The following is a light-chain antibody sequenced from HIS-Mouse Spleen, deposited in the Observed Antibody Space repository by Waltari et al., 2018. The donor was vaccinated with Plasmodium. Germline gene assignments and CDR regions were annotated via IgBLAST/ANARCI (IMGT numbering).Light chain of an antibody. CDR1: KSFSSN. J-gene: IGKJ3*01. CDR3: QQYNNWSFT. V-gene: IGKV3-15*01. CDR2: GAS. Sequence: EIVMTQSPATLSVSPGERTTLSCRAIKSFSSNLAWYQQKPGQAPRLLIYGASTRATGIPARFSGSGSGTEFTLTISSLQSEDFAVYYCQQYNNWSFTFGPGTKVDIK.